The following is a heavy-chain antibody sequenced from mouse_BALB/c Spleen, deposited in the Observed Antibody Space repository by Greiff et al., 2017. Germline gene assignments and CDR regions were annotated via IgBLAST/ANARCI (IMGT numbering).Heavy chain of an antibody. D-gene: IGHD2-3*01. CDR1: GYAFTNYL. CDR2: INPGSGGT. J-gene: IGHJ3*01. CDR3: ARGDGYYGFAY. V-gene: IGHV1-54*01. Sequence: VQLQQSGAELVRPGTSVKVSCKASGYAFTNYLIEWVKQRPGQGLEWIGVINPGSGGTNYNEKFKGKATLTADKSSSTAYMQLSSLTSDDSAVYFCARGDGYYGFAYWGQGTLATVSA.